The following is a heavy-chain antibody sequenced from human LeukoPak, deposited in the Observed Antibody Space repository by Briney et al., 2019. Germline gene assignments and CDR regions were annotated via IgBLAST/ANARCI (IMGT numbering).Heavy chain of an antibody. D-gene: IGHD5-18*01. J-gene: IGHJ4*02. CDR2: ISSNSDTI. CDR1: GFTFSSYG. V-gene: IGHV3-48*01. CDR3: ARVGGDRGYSYDY. Sequence: HPGGSLRLSCAASGFTFSSYGMHWVRQAPGKGLEWVSYISSNSDTIYYADSVKGRFTLSRDNAKNSLYLQMSSLRAEDTAVYYCARVGGDRGYSYDYWGQGTLVTVSS.